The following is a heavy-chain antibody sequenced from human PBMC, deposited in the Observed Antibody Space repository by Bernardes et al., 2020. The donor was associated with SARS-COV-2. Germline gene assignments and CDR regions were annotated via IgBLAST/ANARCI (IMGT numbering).Heavy chain of an antibody. CDR3: ARLGYSGSYDWYFDL. D-gene: IGHD1-26*01. CDR1: GYTFTSYA. CDR2: INTNTGNP. V-gene: IGHV7-4-1*02. J-gene: IGHJ2*01. Sequence: ASLKVSCKASGYTFTSYAMNWVRQAPGQGLEWMGWINTNTGNPTYAQGFTGRFVFSLDTSVSTAYLQISSLKAEDTAVYYCARLGYSGSYDWYFDLWGRGTLVTVSS.